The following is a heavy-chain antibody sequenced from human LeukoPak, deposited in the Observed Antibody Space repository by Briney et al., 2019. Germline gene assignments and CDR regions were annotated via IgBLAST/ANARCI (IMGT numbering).Heavy chain of an antibody. CDR1: GFTFSDYY. CDR2: ISSSGSTI. CDR3: ARDPGYDCSGGSCPSYYGMDV. Sequence: GGSLRLSCAASGFTFSDYYMSWIRQAPGKGLEWVSYISSSGSTIYYADSVKGRFTISRDNAKNSLYLQMNSLRAEDTAVYYCARDPGYDCSGGSCPSYYGMDVWGQGTTVTVS. D-gene: IGHD2-15*01. V-gene: IGHV3-11*04. J-gene: IGHJ6*02.